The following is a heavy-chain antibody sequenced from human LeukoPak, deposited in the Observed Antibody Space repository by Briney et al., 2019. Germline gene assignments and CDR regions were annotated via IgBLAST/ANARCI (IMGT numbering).Heavy chain of an antibody. CDR2: IYYSGST. CDR1: GGSISSGSYY. CDR3: VGTGLAIFGEAGAFDI. J-gene: IGHJ3*02. V-gene: IGHV4-39*01. Sequence: NTSETLSLTCTVSGGSISSGSYYWSWIRQPAGKGLEWIGSIYYSGSTYYNPSLKSRVTISVDTSKNQFSLKLSSVTAADTAVYYCVGTGLAIFGEAGAFDIWGQGTMVTVSS. D-gene: IGHD3-3*01.